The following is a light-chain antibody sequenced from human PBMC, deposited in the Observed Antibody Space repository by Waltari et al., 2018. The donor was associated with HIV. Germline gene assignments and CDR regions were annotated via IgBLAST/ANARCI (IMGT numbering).Light chain of an antibody. CDR2: DNI. Sequence: QSVLTQPPSVSGAPGQRVTISCTGGSPNLGAGSDVHWYQQLPGTAPKLLIHDNINRPSGVPDRFSGSRTGTSASLDITGLQAEDEADYYCQSYDTRLSAWVFGGGTKLTVL. CDR1: SPNLGAGSD. CDR3: QSYDTRLSAWV. J-gene: IGLJ3*02. V-gene: IGLV1-40*01.